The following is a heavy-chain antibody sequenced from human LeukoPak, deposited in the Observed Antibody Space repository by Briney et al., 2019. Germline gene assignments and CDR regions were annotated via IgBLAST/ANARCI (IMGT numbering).Heavy chain of an antibody. V-gene: IGHV4-39*07. Sequence: SETLSLTCTVSGGSTSISYYWGWIRPPPGKGLEWIGSIYYSGSTYYNPSLKSRVTISVDTSKNQFSLKLTSVTAADTAVYYCARYGQVGATVRSVDVWGQGTMVTVSS. D-gene: IGHD1-26*01. CDR2: IYYSGST. CDR3: ARYGQVGATVRSVDV. CDR1: GGSTSISYY. J-gene: IGHJ3*01.